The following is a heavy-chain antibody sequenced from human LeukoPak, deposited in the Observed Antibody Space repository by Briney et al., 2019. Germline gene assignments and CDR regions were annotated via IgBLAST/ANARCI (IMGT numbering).Heavy chain of an antibody. CDR1: GGSISSYY. CDR2: IYSTGST. J-gene: IGHJ4*02. D-gene: IGHD6-13*01. Sequence: SETLSLTCTVSGGSISSYYWSWIRQPAGKGLEWVGRIYSTGSTNYNPSLKSRVTMSVDTSKNQFSLRLRSVTAADTAVYYCARQIASAGKAGFNFWGQGALVTVSS. V-gene: IGHV4-4*07. CDR3: ARQIASAGKAGFNF.